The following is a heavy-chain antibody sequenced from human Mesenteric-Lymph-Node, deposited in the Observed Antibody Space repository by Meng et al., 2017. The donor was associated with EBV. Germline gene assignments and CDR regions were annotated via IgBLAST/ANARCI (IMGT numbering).Heavy chain of an antibody. CDR1: GHLISRCDW. D-gene: IGHD1-7*01. CDR3: ARVMFTDSVKNYFDP. CDR2: IFHGVTT. J-gene: IGHJ5*02. V-gene: IGHV4-4*02. Sequence: WPGPASPWGTRSLTSPASGHLISRCDWWSWVRQPPGKGLEWIGEIFHGVTTNYNPPLKGRVTISVDTSKNHFSLSLTSVTAADTAVYYCARVMFTDSVKNYFDPWGQGTLVTVSS.